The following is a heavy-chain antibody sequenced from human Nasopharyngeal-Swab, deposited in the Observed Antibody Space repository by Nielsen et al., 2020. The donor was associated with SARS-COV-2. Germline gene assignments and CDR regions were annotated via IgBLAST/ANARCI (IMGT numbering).Heavy chain of an antibody. CDR3: ARIAAAELELLDY. Sequence: WIRQPPGKGLEWVSYISSSGSTIYYADSVKGRFTISRDNAKNSLYLQMNSLRAEDTAVHYCARIAAAELELLDYWGQGTLVTVSS. D-gene: IGHD6-13*01. CDR2: ISSSGSTI. J-gene: IGHJ4*02. V-gene: IGHV3-11*01.